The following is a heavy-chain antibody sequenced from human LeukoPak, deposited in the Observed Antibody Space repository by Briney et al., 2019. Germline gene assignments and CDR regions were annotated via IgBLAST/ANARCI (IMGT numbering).Heavy chain of an antibody. CDR3: ARAAVTTPPYFDY. V-gene: IGHV1-2*02. CDR2: VNPNGGAT. D-gene: IGHD4-17*01. Sequence: ASVKVSCKASGYTFTGYYMHWVRQAPGQGLEWMGWVNPNGGATNYAQKFQGRVTMTRDTSTSTAYMELSRLRSDDTAVYYCARAAVTTPPYFDYWGQGTLVTVSS. J-gene: IGHJ4*02. CDR1: GYTFTGYY.